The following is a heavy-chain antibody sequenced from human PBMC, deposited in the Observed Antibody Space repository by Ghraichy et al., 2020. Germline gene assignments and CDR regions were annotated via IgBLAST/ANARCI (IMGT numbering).Heavy chain of an antibody. CDR1: GFTFNTYS. CDR3: VRSSQLISAPFDY. J-gene: IGHJ4*02. V-gene: IGHV3-21*01. Sequence: GGSLRLSCAASGFTFNTYSMNWVRQAPGKGLEWVSSITSSSSYIFYADSVKGRFTISRDNTKNSLYLQINSLRAEDTAVYYCVRSSQLISAPFDYWGQGTLVTVSS. CDR2: ITSSSSYI. D-gene: IGHD5-24*01.